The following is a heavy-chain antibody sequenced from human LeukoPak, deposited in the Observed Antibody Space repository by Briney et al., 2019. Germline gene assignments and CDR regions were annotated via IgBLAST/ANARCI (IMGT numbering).Heavy chain of an antibody. CDR3: AHTTVAGPGDH. CDR2: TYWDDDK. D-gene: IGHD6-19*01. J-gene: IGHJ4*02. V-gene: IGHV2-5*02. CDR1: GFSLSTHGVG. Sequence: SGPTLVKPTQTLTLTCTFSGFSLSTHGVGVGWIRQPPEKALEWLALTYWDDDKRYSPSLKSRLTITKDTSKNQVVLTLTNVNPVDTATYYCAHTTVAGPGDHWGQETLVSVSS.